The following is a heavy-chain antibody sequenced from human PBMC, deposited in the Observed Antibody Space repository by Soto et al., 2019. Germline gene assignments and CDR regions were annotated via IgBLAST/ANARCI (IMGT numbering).Heavy chain of an antibody. J-gene: IGHJ4*02. Sequence: EVQLLESGGGLVQPGGSLRLSCAASGFTFSSHAMSWVRQAPGKGLEWVSAISGSDAGTFDADSVRGQFTISRDNSKNTLYLHMTSLRVEDTAIYYCTKDPSTRSSCYFDFWGQGSLVTVSS. CDR3: TKDPSTRSSCYFDF. CDR1: GFTFSSHA. V-gene: IGHV3-23*01. D-gene: IGHD6-13*01. CDR2: ISGSDAGT.